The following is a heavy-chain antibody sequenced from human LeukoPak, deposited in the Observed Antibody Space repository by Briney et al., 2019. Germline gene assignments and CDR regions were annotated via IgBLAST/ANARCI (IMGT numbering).Heavy chain of an antibody. CDR3: AREEVQATNYYYCGMDV. Sequence: SVKVSCTASGGTFSSYAISWVRQAPGQGLEWMGGIIPIFGTANYAQKFQGRVTITADESTSTAYMELSSLRSEDTAVYYCAREEVQATNYYYCGMDVWGQGTTVTVSS. CDR2: IIPIFGTA. J-gene: IGHJ6*02. CDR1: GGTFSSYA. D-gene: IGHD1-26*01. V-gene: IGHV1-69*13.